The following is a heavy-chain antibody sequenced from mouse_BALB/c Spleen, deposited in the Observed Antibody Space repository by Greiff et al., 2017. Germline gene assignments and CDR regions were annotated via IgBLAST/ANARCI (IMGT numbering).Heavy chain of an antibody. CDR1: GFTFSSFG. D-gene: IGHD1-1*01. Sequence: EVMLVESGGGLVQPGGSRKLSCAASGFTFSSFGMHWVRQAPEKGLEWVAYISSGSSTIYYADTVKGRFSISRDNPKNTLFLQMTSLRSEDTAMYYCARYGSPWFAYWGQGTLVTVSA. J-gene: IGHJ3*01. CDR3: ARYGSPWFAY. V-gene: IGHV5-17*02. CDR2: ISSGSSTI.